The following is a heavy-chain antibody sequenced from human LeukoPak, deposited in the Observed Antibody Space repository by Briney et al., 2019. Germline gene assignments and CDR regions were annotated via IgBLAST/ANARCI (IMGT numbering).Heavy chain of an antibody. V-gene: IGHV4-34*01. CDR2: INHSGST. D-gene: IGHD3-10*01. J-gene: IGHJ6*04. CDR3: ARGSVLLWFGELSHGMDV. Sequence: SETLSLTCAVYGGSFSGYYWSWIRQPPGKGLEWIGEINHSGSTNYNPSIKSRVTISVDTSKNQFSLKLSSVTAADTAVYYCARGSVLLWFGELSHGMDVWGKGTTVTVSS. CDR1: GGSFSGYY.